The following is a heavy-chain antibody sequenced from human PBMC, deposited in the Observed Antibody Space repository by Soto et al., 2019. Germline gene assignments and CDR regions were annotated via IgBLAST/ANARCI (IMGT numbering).Heavy chain of an antibody. CDR3: AKDIGGDYHNGMDV. V-gene: IGHV3-9*01. CDR1: GFTFDDYA. CDR2: ISWHSGSI. D-gene: IGHD3-16*01. Sequence: GGSLRLSCAASGFTFDDYAMHWVRQAPGKGLEWVSGISWHSGSIGYADSVKGRFTISRDNAKNSLFLQMNSLRAEDTALYYCAKDIGGDYHNGMDVWGQGTTVTVSS. J-gene: IGHJ6*02.